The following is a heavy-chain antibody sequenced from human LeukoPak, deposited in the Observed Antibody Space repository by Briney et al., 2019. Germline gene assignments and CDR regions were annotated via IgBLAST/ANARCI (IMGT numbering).Heavy chain of an antibody. CDR1: GFTFSNAW. J-gene: IGHJ4*02. D-gene: IGHD1-26*01. Sequence: GGSLRLSCAASGFTFSNAWMSWVRRAPGKGLEWVGRIKSKTDGGTTNYAAPVKGRFTISRDDSKNTLYLQMNSLKTEDTAVYYCTTSIVGATDFDYWGQGTLVTVSS. V-gene: IGHV3-15*01. CDR2: IKSKTDGGTT. CDR3: TTSIVGATDFDY.